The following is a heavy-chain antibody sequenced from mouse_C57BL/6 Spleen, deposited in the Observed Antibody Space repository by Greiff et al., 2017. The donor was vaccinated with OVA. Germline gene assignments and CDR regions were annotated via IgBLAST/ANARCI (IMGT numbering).Heavy chain of an antibody. J-gene: IGHJ4*01. CDR2: ISSGSSTI. Sequence: EVKLMESGGGLVKPGGSLKLSCAASGFTFSDYGMHWVRQAPEKGLEWVAYISSGSSTIYYADTVKGRFTISRDNAKNTLFLQMTSLRSEDTAMYYCAKITTGAMDDWGQGTSVTVSS. CDR1: GFTFSDYG. CDR3: AKITTGAMDD. D-gene: IGHD1-1*01. V-gene: IGHV5-17*01.